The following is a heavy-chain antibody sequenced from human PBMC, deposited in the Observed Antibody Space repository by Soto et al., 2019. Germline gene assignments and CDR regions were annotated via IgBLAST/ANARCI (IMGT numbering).Heavy chain of an antibody. D-gene: IGHD6-19*01. V-gene: IGHV4-34*01. Sequence: SETLSLTCAVYGGSFSGYYWSWIRQPPGKGLEWIGEINHSGSTNYNPSLKSRVTISVDTSKNQFSLKLSSVTAADTAVYYCARHEYSNGWYRWFDPWGQGTLVTVSS. CDR2: INHSGST. CDR1: GGSFSGYY. J-gene: IGHJ5*02. CDR3: ARHEYSNGWYRWFDP.